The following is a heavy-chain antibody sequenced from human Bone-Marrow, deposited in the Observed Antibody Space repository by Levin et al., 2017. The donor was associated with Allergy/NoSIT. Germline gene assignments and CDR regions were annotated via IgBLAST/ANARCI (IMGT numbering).Heavy chain of an antibody. J-gene: IGHJ5*02. CDR2: IYYSGST. D-gene: IGHD3-10*01. CDR3: ARLRFHYYGSGFDP. Sequence: PSQTLSLTCTVSGGSISSYYWSWIRQPPGKGLEWIGYIYYSGSTNYNPSLKSRVTISVDTSKNQFSLKLSSVTAADTAVYYCARLRFHYYGSGFDPWGQGTLVTVSS. CDR1: GGSISSYY. V-gene: IGHV4-59*01.